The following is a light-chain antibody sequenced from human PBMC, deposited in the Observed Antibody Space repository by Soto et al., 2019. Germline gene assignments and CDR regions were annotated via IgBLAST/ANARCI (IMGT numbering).Light chain of an antibody. CDR1: QIGYSSY. CDR3: QQYDNSRLT. V-gene: IGKV3-20*01. J-gene: IGKJ4*01. Sequence: EIVLTQSPGTLSLSPGERATLSCTTSQIGYSSYLAWYQQKPGRAPRLLIYSSSTRATGIPDRFSGSGSGTDFTLTISRLEPEEFAVYYCQQYDNSRLTFGGGTKVEI. CDR2: SSS.